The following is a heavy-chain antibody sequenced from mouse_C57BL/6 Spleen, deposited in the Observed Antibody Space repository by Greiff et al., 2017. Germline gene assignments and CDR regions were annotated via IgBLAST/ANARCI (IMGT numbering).Heavy chain of an antibody. CDR3: VRGSYSNYFDY. J-gene: IGHJ2*01. D-gene: IGHD2-5*01. CDR2: IRSKSNNYAT. V-gene: IGHV10-1*01. Sequence: GGGLVQPKGSLKLSCAASGFSFNTYAMNWVRQAPGKGLEWVARIRSKSNNYATYYADSVKDRFTISRDDSESMLYLQMNNLKTEDTAMYYCVRGSYSNYFDYWGQGTTLTVSS. CDR1: GFSFNTYA.